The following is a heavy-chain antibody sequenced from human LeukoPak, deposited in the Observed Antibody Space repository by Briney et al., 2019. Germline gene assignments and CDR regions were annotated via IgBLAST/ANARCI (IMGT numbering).Heavy chain of an antibody. J-gene: IGHJ4*02. Sequence: ASVKVSCKASGYTFTSYGISWVRQAPGQGLEWMGWISAYNGNTNYAQKLQGRVTMATDTSTSTAYMELRSLRSDDTAVCYCARNTPYYYDSSGYYLNWGQGTLVTVSS. CDR1: GYTFTSYG. V-gene: IGHV1-18*01. D-gene: IGHD3-22*01. CDR3: ARNTPYYYDSSGYYLN. CDR2: ISAYNGNT.